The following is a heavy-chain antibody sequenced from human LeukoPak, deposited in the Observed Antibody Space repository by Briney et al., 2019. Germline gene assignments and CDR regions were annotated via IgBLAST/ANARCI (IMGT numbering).Heavy chain of an antibody. CDR3: ARVPPPTPYDFWSGYYP. CDR1: GGSISSYY. CDR2: IDYRGST. V-gene: IGHV4-59*12. Sequence: SETLSLTCTVSGGSISSYYWSWIRQPPGKGLEWIAYIDYRGSTTYNPSLKSRVTISVDTSKNQFSLKLSSVTAADTAVYYCARVPPPTPYDFWSGYYPWGQGTLVTVSS. J-gene: IGHJ5*02. D-gene: IGHD3-3*01.